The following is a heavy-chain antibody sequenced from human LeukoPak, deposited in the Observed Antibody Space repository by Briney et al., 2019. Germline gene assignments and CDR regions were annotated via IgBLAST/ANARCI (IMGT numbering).Heavy chain of an antibody. Sequence: PGGSLRLSCAASGFTFISYGMHWVRQAPGKGLEWVAFIRYDGSNKYYADSVKGRFTISRDNSKNTLYLQMNSLRAEDTAVYYCAKRKLRYFDWLMRHYYMDVWGKGTTVTVSS. D-gene: IGHD3-9*01. CDR1: GFTFISYG. CDR3: AKRKLRYFDWLMRHYYMDV. CDR2: IRYDGSNK. V-gene: IGHV3-30*02. J-gene: IGHJ6*03.